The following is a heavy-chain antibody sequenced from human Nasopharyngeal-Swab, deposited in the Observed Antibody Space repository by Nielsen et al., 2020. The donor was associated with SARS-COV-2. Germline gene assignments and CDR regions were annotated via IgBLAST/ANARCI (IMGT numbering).Heavy chain of an antibody. V-gene: IGHV3-30-3*01. CDR1: GFTFSSYA. Sequence: GGSLRLSCAASGFTFSSYAMHWVLQAPGKGLDWVPVISYDGSNKYYADSVKGRFTISRDNSKNTLYLQMNSLRAEDTAVYYCARDWAHYYGSGALLLWWFDPWGQGTLVTVSS. J-gene: IGHJ5*02. D-gene: IGHD3-10*01. CDR3: ARDWAHYYGSGALLLWWFDP. CDR2: ISYDGSNK.